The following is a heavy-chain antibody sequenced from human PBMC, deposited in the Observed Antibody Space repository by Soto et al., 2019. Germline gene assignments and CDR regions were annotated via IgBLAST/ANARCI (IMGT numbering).Heavy chain of an antibody. CDR1: GYTFRSYA. CDR3: ARADGYNFDTWFDP. V-gene: IGHV1-3*04. CDR2: VNSGTGQR. D-gene: IGHD1-1*01. Sequence: ASVKVSCKTSGYTFRSYAMHWVRQAPGHSLEWMGWVNSGTGQRKYSEKMQGRVSLTTDTSAHTAYMELTRLTSADTAVYYCARADGYNFDTWFDPWGQGTLVTV. J-gene: IGHJ5*02.